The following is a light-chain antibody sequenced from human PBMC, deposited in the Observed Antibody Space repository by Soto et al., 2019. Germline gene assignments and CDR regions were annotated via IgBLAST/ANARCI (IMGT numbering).Light chain of an antibody. CDR2: GAS. Sequence: EIVMTQSPATLSVPPGERATLSCRASQSASGNLAWYQQKPGQPPRLLIYGASTRATGIPARFSGSGSGTEFTLTISSLQSEDFAVYYCQQYNNWTLTFGGGTKVEIK. J-gene: IGKJ4*01. CDR1: QSASGN. CDR3: QQYNNWTLT. V-gene: IGKV3-15*01.